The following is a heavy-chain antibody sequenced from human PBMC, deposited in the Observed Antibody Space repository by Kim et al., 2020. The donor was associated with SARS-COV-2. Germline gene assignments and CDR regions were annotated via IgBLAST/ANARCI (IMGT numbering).Heavy chain of an antibody. J-gene: IGHJ5*02. CDR3: VKGIAAS. CDR2: GVNT. Sequence: GVNTKYAESVKGRFTISRDNTKNTLYLQVNSLRVEDTAVYYCVKGIAASWGQGTLVTVSS. D-gene: IGHD6-13*01. V-gene: IGHV3-23*01.